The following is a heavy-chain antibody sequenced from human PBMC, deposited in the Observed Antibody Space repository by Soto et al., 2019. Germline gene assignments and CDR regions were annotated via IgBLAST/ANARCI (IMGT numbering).Heavy chain of an antibody. Sequence: SETLSLTCTVSGVSINSRGYYWGWIRQPPGKGLEWIESMFYSGTTYYNPSLKSRITIAVDSSKNQFSLSLSSVTAADTAFYYCARKEDCYNRLFDYWGQGILVTVSS. D-gene: IGHD2-21*01. J-gene: IGHJ4*02. V-gene: IGHV4-39*01. CDR1: GVSINSRGYY. CDR3: ARKEDCYNRLFDY. CDR2: MFYSGTT.